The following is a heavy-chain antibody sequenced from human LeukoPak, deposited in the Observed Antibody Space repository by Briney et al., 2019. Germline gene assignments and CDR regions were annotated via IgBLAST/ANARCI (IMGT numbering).Heavy chain of an antibody. V-gene: IGHV3-30*04. CDR1: GFTFSSYA. CDR3: ARWGDGYFDYYYYYGMDV. D-gene: IGHD5-18*01. J-gene: IGHJ6*02. Sequence: GRSLRPSCAASGFTFSSYAMHWVRQAPGKGLEWVAVISYDGSNKYYADSVKGRFTISRDNSKNTLYLQMNSLRAEDTAVYYCARWGDGYFDYYYYYGMDVWGQGTTVTVSS. CDR2: ISYDGSNK.